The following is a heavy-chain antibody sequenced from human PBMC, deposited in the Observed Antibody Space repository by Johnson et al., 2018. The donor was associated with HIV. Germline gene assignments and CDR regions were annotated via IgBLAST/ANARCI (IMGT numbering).Heavy chain of an antibody. CDR2: ISYDGSNK. CDR3: AKDPTYYYDSSAKEGAFDI. V-gene: IGHV3-30-3*01. CDR1: GFTFSSYA. D-gene: IGHD3-22*01. J-gene: IGHJ3*02. Sequence: QMQLVESGGGVVQPGRSLRLSCAASGFTFSSYAMHWVRQAPGKGLEWVAVISYDGSNKYYADSVKGRFTISRDNSKNTLYLQMNSLRAEDTAVYYCAKDPTYYYDSSAKEGAFDIWGQGTMVTVSS.